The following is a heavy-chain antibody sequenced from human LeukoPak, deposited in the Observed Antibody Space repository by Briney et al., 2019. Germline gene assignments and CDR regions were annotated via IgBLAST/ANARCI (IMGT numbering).Heavy chain of an antibody. Sequence: GGSLRLSCAASGFTFDDYAMHWVRQAPGKGLEWVSGISWNSGSIGYADSVKGRFTISRDNAKNSLYLQMSSLRAEDTALYYCAKDKRGRGYSFYGMDVWGQGTTVTVSS. D-gene: IGHD5-18*01. CDR1: GFTFDDYA. CDR3: AKDKRGRGYSFYGMDV. J-gene: IGHJ6*02. V-gene: IGHV3-9*01. CDR2: ISWNSGSI.